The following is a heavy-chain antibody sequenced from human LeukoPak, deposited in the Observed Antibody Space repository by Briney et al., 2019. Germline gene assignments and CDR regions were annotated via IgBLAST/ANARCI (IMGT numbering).Heavy chain of an antibody. CDR2: TSYSGTT. CDR3: ARAGGCSTTSCDLDY. CDR1: SGSISSGGYY. D-gene: IGHD2-2*01. V-gene: IGHV4-31*03. J-gene: IGHJ4*02. Sequence: SETLSLTCTVSSGSISSGGYYWSWMRQLSGKGMEWIGSTSYSGTTYYNPSLKSRVTISVDKSKNQFSLKLSSVTAADTAAYYCARAGGCSTTSCDLDYSGQGTVVTVSS.